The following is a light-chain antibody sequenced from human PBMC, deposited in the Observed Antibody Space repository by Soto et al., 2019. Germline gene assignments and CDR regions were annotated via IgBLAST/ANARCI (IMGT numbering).Light chain of an antibody. CDR2: GAS. J-gene: IGKJ4*01. CDR1: QSISTY. CDR3: QQGSFTLT. V-gene: IGKV1-39*01. Sequence: DIQMTQSPSSLSASVGDRVTITCRASQSISTYLNRYQQKLGKAPKLLISGASSLQGGVPSRFSGSGSGTDFTLTISSLQAEDFAAYYCQQGSFTLTFGGGTQLEIK.